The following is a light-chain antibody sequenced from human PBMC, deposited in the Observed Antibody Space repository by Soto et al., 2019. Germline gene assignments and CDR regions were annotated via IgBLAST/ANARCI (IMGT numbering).Light chain of an antibody. J-gene: IGKJ4*01. Sequence: EVVMTQSPATLSVSLGDRATLSCRASQSVSSNLAWYQQKPGQAPRLLIYGASTRATGIPARFSGSGSGTEFTLTISSLEPEDFAVYYCQQRNKWPPVTFGGGTRVEIK. CDR1: QSVSSN. V-gene: IGKV3-15*01. CDR3: QQRNKWPPVT. CDR2: GAS.